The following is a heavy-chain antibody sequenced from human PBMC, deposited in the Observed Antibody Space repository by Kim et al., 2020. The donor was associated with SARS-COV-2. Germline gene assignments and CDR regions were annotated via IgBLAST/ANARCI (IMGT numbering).Heavy chain of an antibody. J-gene: IGHJ4*02. Sequence: ASVKVSCKASGYSFTGYYMHWVRQAPGHGLEWMGRINPNTGGTNYAQRFQGRVTMTRDTSISTAYMDLGRLRSDDTAVYYCARGGDTYYDIFDFWGQGTPVTVSS. V-gene: IGHV1-2*06. D-gene: IGHD3-9*01. CDR3: ARGGDTYYDIFDF. CDR1: GYSFTGYY. CDR2: INPNTGGT.